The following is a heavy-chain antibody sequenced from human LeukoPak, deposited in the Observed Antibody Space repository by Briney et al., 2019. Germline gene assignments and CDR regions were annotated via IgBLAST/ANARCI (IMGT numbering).Heavy chain of an antibody. CDR3: ARLLGYRGYDINWFDP. CDR2: IYPGDSDT. Sequence: GESLKISCKGSGYSFTSYWIGWVRQMPGKGLEWMGIIYPGDSDTRYIPSFQGQVTISADKSISTAYLQWSSLKASDTAMYYCARLLGYRGYDINWFDPWGQGTLVTVPS. J-gene: IGHJ5*02. V-gene: IGHV5-51*01. CDR1: GYSFTSYW. D-gene: IGHD5-12*01.